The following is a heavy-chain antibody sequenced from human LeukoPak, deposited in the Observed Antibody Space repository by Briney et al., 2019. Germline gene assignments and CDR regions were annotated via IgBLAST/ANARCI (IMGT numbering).Heavy chain of an antibody. CDR3: ASYGSGTFYGMDV. CDR2: ISGSGGST. CDR1: GFTFNNYA. J-gene: IGHJ6*02. D-gene: IGHD3-10*01. Sequence: GGSLRLSCAASGFTFNNYAVNWVRQAPGKGLEWVSAISGSGGSTYYADSVKGRFTISRDNSKNTLYLQMNSLRAEDTAVYYCASYGSGTFYGMDVWGQGTTVTVSS. V-gene: IGHV3-23*01.